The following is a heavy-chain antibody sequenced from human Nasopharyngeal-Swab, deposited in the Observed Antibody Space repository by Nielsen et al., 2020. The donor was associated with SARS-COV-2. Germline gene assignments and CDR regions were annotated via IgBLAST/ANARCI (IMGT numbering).Heavy chain of an antibody. CDR2: ISYDGSNK. V-gene: IGHV3-30*09. CDR1: GFTFSSYW. J-gene: IGHJ3*02. D-gene: IGHD1-26*01. CDR3: ARVRRVGATSGEDAFDI. Sequence: GESLKISCAASGFTFSSYWMSWVRQAPGTGLEWVAIISYDGSNKYYADSVKGRIAISRDNSKNTLYLQMNSLRAEDTAVYYCARVRRVGATSGEDAFDIWGQGTMVTVSS.